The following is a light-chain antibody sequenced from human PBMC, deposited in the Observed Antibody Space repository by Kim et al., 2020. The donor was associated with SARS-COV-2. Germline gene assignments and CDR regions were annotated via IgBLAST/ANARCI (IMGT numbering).Light chain of an antibody. CDR2: KAS. V-gene: IGKV1-5*03. Sequence: DIQMTQSPSTLSASIGDRVTITCRASQSVRTWLAWYQQKPGKAPKLLIYKASSLESGVPSRFSGSGSGTEFTLTISSLQPDDFATYCCQHYYNRESRTFGQGTKVDIK. CDR3: QHYYNRESRT. J-gene: IGKJ1*01. CDR1: QSVRTW.